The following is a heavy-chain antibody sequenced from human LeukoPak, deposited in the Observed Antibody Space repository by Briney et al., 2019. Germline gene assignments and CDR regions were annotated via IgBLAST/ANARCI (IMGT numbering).Heavy chain of an antibody. V-gene: IGHV3-48*04. CDR1: GFTLNSYS. Sequence: GGSLRLSCAASGFTLNSYSMKWVRQARGKGGEGISYITSGGDTTYYADSVKGRFTIYRDNAKNSLHLQMHSLRAEDTAVYYCARAGENFQVFEYWGQGTLVTVSS. D-gene: IGHD2-21*01. J-gene: IGHJ4*02. CDR3: ARAGENFQVFEY. CDR2: ITSGGDTT.